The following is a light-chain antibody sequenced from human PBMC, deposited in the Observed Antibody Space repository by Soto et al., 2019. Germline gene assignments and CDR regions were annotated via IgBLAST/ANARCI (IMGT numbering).Light chain of an antibody. CDR1: QSVSSK. CDR3: QQYNNWPHT. Sequence: EIVMTQSPATLSVSPGENATLSCRASQSVSSKLAWFQQKPGQAPSLLIYGVSTRATGVPVRFSGSGSGTEFTLTVNSLQSEDFAVYYCQQYNNWPHTFGQGTKVDIK. J-gene: IGKJ2*01. CDR2: GVS. V-gene: IGKV3-15*01.